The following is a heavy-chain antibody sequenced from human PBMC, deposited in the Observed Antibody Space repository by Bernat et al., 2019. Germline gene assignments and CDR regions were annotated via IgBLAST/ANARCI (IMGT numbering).Heavy chain of an antibody. CDR3: TTDRFN. CDR1: GFTFSNAL. J-gene: IGHJ4*02. D-gene: IGHD3-3*01. Sequence: EVQLVESGGGLVEPGGSLRLSCAASGFTFSNALMSWVRQAPGKGLEGVGRLKRKSDGGTADYAAPVKGRFTISRDDSKNMLYLEMNSLKTEDTAIYYCTTDRFNWGQGTLVTVSS. CDR2: LKRKSDGGTA. V-gene: IGHV3-15*01.